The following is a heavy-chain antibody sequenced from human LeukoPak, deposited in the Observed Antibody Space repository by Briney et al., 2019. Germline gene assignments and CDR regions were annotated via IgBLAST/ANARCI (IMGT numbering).Heavy chain of an antibody. D-gene: IGHD5-18*01. V-gene: IGHV4-59*11. CDR3: ARQLWSAAGHFDY. CDR1: GGSIGSHY. J-gene: IGHJ4*02. Sequence: SETLSLTCTVSGGSIGSHYWSWIRQPPGKGLEWIGYIYYSGSTNYNPSLKSRVTISVDTSKNQFSLKLSSVTAADTAVYYCARQLWSAAGHFDYWGQGTLVTVSS. CDR2: IYYSGST.